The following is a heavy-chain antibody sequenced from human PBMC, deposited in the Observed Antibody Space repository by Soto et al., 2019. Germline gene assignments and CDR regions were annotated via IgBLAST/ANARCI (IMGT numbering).Heavy chain of an antibody. V-gene: IGHV3-9*01. J-gene: IGHJ6*02. CDR2: LSWNGVTI. CDR3: AASMAYDSSDYSGFDYGMHV. CDR1: GFTFDDYA. D-gene: IGHD3-22*01. Sequence: EVQLVESGGDLVQPGRSLRLSCAASGFTFDDYAMHWVRQVPGKGLKWVSGLSWNGVTIGYAASVKGRFTISRDNDKKSLYRQMNGLRPHDTALYYCAASMAYDSSDYSGFDYGMHVWGLGTTVTVSS.